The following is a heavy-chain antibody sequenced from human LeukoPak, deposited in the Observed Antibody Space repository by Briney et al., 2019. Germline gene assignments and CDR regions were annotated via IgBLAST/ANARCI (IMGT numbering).Heavy chain of an antibody. CDR3: AKLKSGSRYFDY. V-gene: IGHV5-51*01. J-gene: IGHJ4*02. CDR2: IYPDDSDT. CDR1: GYSFTSYW. Sequence: GESLKISCKGSGYSFTSYWIGWVRQMPGKGLEWMGIIYPDDSDTRYSPSFQGQVTISADKSSSTAYLQWRSLRASDTAMYSCAKLKSGSRYFDYWGLGTQVTVSS. D-gene: IGHD6-25*01.